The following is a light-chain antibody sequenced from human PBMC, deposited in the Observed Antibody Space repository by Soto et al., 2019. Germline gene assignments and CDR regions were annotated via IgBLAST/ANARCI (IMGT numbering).Light chain of an antibody. CDR2: GAS. CDR3: QPYCNSPAT. CDR1: QSVSSSY. J-gene: IGKJ1*01. V-gene: IGKV3-20*01. Sequence: EIVLTQSPGTLSLSPGERATLSCRASQSVSSSYLAWYQQKPGQAPRLLIYGASSRATGIPDRFSGSGSGTDFTLTISRLEPEDFAVYYCQPYCNSPATFSHGTKVEIK.